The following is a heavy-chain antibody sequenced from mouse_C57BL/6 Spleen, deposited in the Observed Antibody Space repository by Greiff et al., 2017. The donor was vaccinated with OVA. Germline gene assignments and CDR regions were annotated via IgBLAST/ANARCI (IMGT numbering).Heavy chain of an antibody. CDR2: ISSGSSTI. CDR1: GFTFSDYG. J-gene: IGHJ3*01. Sequence: EVNLVESGGGLVKPGGSLKLSCAASGFTFSDYGMHWVRQAPEKGLEWVAYISSGSSTIYYADTVKGRVTISRDNAKNTLFLQMTSLRSEDTAMYYCARRDYGSSRAWFGDWGQGTLVTVSA. CDR3: ARRDYGSSRAWFGD. V-gene: IGHV5-17*01. D-gene: IGHD1-1*01.